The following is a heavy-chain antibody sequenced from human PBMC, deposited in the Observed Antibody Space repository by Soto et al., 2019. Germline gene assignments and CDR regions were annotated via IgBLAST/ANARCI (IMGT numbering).Heavy chain of an antibody. J-gene: IGHJ6*02. CDR1: VFTFSNYW. V-gene: IGHV3-74*01. Sequence: GGSLRLSCAASVFTFSNYWMHWVRQAPGKGLVWVSRIKSDGSSTNYADSVKGRFTSSRDNAKNTLYLQLNSLRVEDTAVYYCARGNNGMDVWGQGTTVTVSS. CDR3: ARGNNGMDV. CDR2: IKSDGSST.